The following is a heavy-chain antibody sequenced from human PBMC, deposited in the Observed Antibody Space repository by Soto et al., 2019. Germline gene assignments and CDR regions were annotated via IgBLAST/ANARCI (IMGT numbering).Heavy chain of an antibody. CDR1: AGSGSVYY. CDR3: ARGVGSRPPLY. V-gene: IGHV4-59*02. J-gene: IGHJ4*02. CDR2: IYASGSP. Sequence: PSQTLSLTCTISAGSGSVYYWSWIRQSTGQGLEWIGYIYASGSPYYNPSLRSRVTISADTSKNQISLKLTSPTAAETAVYYCARGVGSRPPLYWGRESLVAISS. D-gene: IGHD3-10*01.